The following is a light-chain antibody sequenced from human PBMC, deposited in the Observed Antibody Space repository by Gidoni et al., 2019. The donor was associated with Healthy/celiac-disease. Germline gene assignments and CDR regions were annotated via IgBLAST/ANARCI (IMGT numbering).Light chain of an antibody. J-gene: IGKJ2*01. CDR1: QSVSSN. CDR2: GAS. CDR3: QQYNNWPPNT. V-gene: IGKV3-15*01. Sequence: EIVMTQSPATLYVSPGERATLSCRASQSVSSNLAWYQQKPGQAPRLLIYGASTRATGIPARFSGSGSGTEFTLTISSLQSEDFAVYYCQQYNNWPPNTFXXXTKLEIK.